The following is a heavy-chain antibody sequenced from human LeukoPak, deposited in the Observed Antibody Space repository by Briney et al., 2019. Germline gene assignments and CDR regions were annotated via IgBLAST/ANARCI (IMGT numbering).Heavy chain of an antibody. J-gene: IGHJ4*02. Sequence: SETLSLTCTVSGGSISSSSYYWGWIRQPPGKGLEWIGSIYYSGSTYYNPSLKSRVTISVDTSKNQFSLKLSSVTAAGTAVYYCARHERLVPFDYWGQGTLVTVSS. V-gene: IGHV4-39*01. D-gene: IGHD6-19*01. CDR1: GGSISSSSYY. CDR3: ARHERLVPFDY. CDR2: IYYSGST.